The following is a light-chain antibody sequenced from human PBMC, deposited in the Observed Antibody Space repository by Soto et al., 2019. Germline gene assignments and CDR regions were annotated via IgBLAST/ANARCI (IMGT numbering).Light chain of an antibody. J-gene: IGKJ5*01. CDR1: QSLLYNNTYNY. V-gene: IGKV2-28*01. CDR3: MQALQSLT. Sequence: VMTQSPLTLPVTPGEPGSISCRPSQSLLYNNTYNYLDWYVQKPGQSPQLLIYFGSNRAPGVPDRFSGSGSGTDFTLKINRVEAEDVGTYYCMQALQSLTFGQGTRLEIK. CDR2: FGS.